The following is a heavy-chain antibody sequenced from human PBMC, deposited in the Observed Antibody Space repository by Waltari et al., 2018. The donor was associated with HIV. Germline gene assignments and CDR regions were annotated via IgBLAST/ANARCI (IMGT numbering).Heavy chain of an antibody. CDR3: ARDWDDSHGMDV. D-gene: IGHD1-1*01. Sequence: QVQLVESGGGVVQPGRSLRLSCAASGFTFSSYGMHWVRQAPGKGLECVAVIWYDGSNKYYADSVKGRFTISRDNSKNTLYLQMNSLRAEDTAVYYCARDWDDSHGMDVWGQGTTVTVSS. J-gene: IGHJ6*02. V-gene: IGHV3-33*01. CDR1: GFTFSSYG. CDR2: IWYDGSNK.